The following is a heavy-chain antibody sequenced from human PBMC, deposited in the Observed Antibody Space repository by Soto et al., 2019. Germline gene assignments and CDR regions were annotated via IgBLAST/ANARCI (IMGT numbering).Heavy chain of an antibody. CDR2: ISYDGSNK. Sequence: QVQLVESGGGVVQPGRSLRLSCAASGFTFSSYAMHWVRQAPGKGLEWVAVISYDGSNKYYADSVKGRFTISRDNSKNPLYLQMNSLRAEDTAVYYCASRNSYWGQGTLVTVSS. CDR1: GFTFSSYA. V-gene: IGHV3-30-3*01. J-gene: IGHJ4*02. CDR3: ASRNSY.